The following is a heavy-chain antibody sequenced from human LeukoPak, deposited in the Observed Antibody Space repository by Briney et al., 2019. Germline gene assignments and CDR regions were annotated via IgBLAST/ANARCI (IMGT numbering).Heavy chain of an antibody. J-gene: IGHJ6*02. CDR1: GYTLTELS. V-gene: IGHV1-24*01. D-gene: IGHD4-17*01. Sequence: ASVKVPCKVSGYTLTELSMHWVRQAPGKGLEWMGGFDPEDGETIYAQKFQGRVTMTEDTSTDTAYMELSSLRSEDTAVYYCATDPTTRLRRPTSAYGMDVWGQGTTVTVSS. CDR2: FDPEDGET. CDR3: ATDPTTRLRRPTSAYGMDV.